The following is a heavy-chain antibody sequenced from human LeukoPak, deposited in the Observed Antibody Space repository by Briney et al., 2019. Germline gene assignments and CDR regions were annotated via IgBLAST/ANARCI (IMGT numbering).Heavy chain of an antibody. CDR2: ISWNSGSI. Sequence: GGSLRLSCAASGFTFDGYAMHWVRQAPGKGLEWVSGISWNSGSIGYADSVKGRFTISRDNAKNSLYLQMNSLRAEDTALYYCAKVTMVRGGYFDYWGQGTLVTVSS. CDR1: GFTFDGYA. D-gene: IGHD3-10*01. CDR3: AKVTMVRGGYFDY. V-gene: IGHV3-9*01. J-gene: IGHJ4*02.